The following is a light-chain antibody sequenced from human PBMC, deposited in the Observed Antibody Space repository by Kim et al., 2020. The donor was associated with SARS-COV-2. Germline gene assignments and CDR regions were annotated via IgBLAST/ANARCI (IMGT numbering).Light chain of an antibody. CDR3: QRNDDIPIT. J-gene: IGKJ5*01. CDR2: GAS. Sequence: DIQMTQSPSSLSASVGDSVTITCQASQDITDYLNWYQHKPGQAPKLLISGASNLGTGVPARFSGGGFGTDFTFTIKNVQPEDFATYDCQRNDDIPITFGQGTRLEIK. V-gene: IGKV1-33*01. CDR1: QDITDY.